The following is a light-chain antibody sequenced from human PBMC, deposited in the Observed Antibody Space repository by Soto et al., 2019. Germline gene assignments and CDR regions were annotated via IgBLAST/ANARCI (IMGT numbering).Light chain of an antibody. CDR1: QNIRDN. Sequence: ETVMTQSTATLSVSPGDWATLSCRASQNIRDNVAWYQQKPGQSPRLLIYDTTTRAPGVPPRFSGSGSGTEFTLTIGSLQSEDFAVYYCQQYDDWPLYTFAQGTKVDIK. V-gene: IGKV3D-15*01. CDR2: DTT. CDR3: QQYDDWPLYT. J-gene: IGKJ2*01.